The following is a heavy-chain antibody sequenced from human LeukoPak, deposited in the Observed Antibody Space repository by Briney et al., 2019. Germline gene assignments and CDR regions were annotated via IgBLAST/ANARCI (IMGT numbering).Heavy chain of an antibody. J-gene: IGHJ5*02. CDR1: GYTFTSYG. V-gene: IGHV1-18*01. CDR2: ISAYNGNT. Sequence: ASVKVSCKASGYTFTSYGISWVRQAPGQGLERMGWISAYNGNTNYARKLQGRVAMTTDTSTSTAYMELRSLRSDDTAVYYCAREFWGTRFDPWGQGTLVTVSS. CDR3: AREFWGTRFDP. D-gene: IGHD3-16*01.